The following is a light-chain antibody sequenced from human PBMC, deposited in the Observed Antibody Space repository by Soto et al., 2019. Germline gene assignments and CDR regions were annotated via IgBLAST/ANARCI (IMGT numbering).Light chain of an antibody. J-gene: IGKJ4*01. CDR3: QQYYSTPLT. Sequence: DIVMTQSPDSLAVSLGERATINCRSSQSVLYGSNNNNYLAWYQHKPGQPPKLLIYWASTRESGVPDRFSGSGSGTDFTLTISSLQAEDVAVYYCQQYYSTPLTFGGGTKVEIK. CDR1: QSVLYGSNNNNY. CDR2: WAS. V-gene: IGKV4-1*01.